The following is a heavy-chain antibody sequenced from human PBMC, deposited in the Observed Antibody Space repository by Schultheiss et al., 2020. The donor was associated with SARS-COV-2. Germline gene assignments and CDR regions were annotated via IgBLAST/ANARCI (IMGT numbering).Heavy chain of an antibody. CDR3: ASPGGDDVFDY. Sequence: ASVKVSCKASGYTFTSYGISWVRQAPGQGLEWMGWMNPNSGGTNYAQKFQGRVTMTRDTSISTAYMELSRLRSDDTAVYYCASPGGDDVFDYWGQGTLVTVSS. CDR1: GYTFTSYG. CDR2: MNPNSGGT. D-gene: IGHD3-16*01. J-gene: IGHJ4*02. V-gene: IGHV1-2*02.